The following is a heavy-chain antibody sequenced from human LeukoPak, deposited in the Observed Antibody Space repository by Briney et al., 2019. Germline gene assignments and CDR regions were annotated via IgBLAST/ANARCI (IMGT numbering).Heavy chain of an antibody. V-gene: IGHV1-2*02. J-gene: IGHJ4*02. Sequence: ASVKVSCKASGYTFTGYYMHWVRQAPGQGLEWMGWINPNSGGTNYAQKFQGRVTMTRDTSISTAYMELSRLRSDDTAVYYCARDEYSSSGAIDYWGQGTLVTVSS. CDR2: INPNSGGT. CDR3: ARDEYSSSGAIDY. CDR1: GYTFTGYY. D-gene: IGHD6-6*01.